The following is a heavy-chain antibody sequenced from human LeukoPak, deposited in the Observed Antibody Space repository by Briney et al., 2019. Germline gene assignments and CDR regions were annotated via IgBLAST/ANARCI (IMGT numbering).Heavy chain of an antibody. V-gene: IGHV1-2*02. J-gene: IGHJ3*02. CDR1: GYTFTGYY. CDR3: ASDIAAAGTGYDAFDI. D-gene: IGHD6-13*01. CDR2: INPNSGGT. Sequence: ASVKVSCKASGYTFTGYYMHWVRQAPGQGLEWMGWINPNSGGTNYAQKFQGRVTMTRDTSISTAYMELSRLRSDDTAVYYCASDIAAAGTGYDAFDIWGQGTMVTVSS.